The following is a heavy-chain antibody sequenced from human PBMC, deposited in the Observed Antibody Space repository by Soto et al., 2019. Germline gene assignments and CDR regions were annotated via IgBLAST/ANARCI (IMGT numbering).Heavy chain of an antibody. CDR2: INTYNGDT. CDR1: GYIFTSYG. D-gene: IGHD2-21*01. V-gene: IGHV1-18*01. J-gene: IGHJ6*02. CDR3: AGDCSAINCYSGLDV. Sequence: GASVKVSCKASGYIFTSYGISWVRQAPGQGLEWMGRINTYNGDTKYEQRSQGRVTMTTDTSTRTAYMELRSLRSDDTAVYYCAGDCSAINCYSGLDVWGQGTTVTVSS.